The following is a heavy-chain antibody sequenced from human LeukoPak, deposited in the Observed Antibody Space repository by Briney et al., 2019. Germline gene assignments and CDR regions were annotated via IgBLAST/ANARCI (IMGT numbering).Heavy chain of an antibody. D-gene: IGHD2-15*01. Sequence: EASVKVSCKASGYTFTSYDINWVRQATGQGLEWMGWMNPNSGNTGYAQKFQGRVTMTRNTSISTAYMELSSLRSEDTAVYYCARGWDLGYCSGGSCFEVWFDPWGQGTLVTVSS. CDR2: MNPNSGNT. CDR1: GYTFTSYD. V-gene: IGHV1-8*01. J-gene: IGHJ5*02. CDR3: ARGWDLGYCSGGSCFEVWFDP.